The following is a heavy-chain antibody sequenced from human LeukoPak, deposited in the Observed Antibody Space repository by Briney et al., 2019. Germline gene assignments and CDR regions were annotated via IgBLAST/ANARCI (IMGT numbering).Heavy chain of an antibody. CDR3: ASPRYYYDSSGYQHTPFDY. CDR1: GGSFSGYY. D-gene: IGHD3-22*01. CDR2: IYYSGST. V-gene: IGHV4-39*01. Sequence: PSETLSLTCAVYGGSFSGYYWGWIRQPPGKGLEWIGSIYYSGSTYYNPSLKSRVTISVDTSKNQFSLKLSSVTAADTAVYYCASPRYYYDSSGYQHTPFDYWGQGTLVTVSS. J-gene: IGHJ4*02.